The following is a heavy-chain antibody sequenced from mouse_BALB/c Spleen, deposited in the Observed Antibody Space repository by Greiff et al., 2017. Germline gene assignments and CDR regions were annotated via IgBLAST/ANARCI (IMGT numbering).Heavy chain of an antibody. Sequence: QVQLQQPGAELVRPGASVKLSCKASGYTFTSYWINWVKQRPGQGLEWIGNINPSDSYTNYNQKFKDKATLTVDKSSSTAYMQLSSPTSEDSAVYYCTRSYDGYYYAMDYWGQGTSVTVSS. CDR3: TRSYDGYYYAMDY. D-gene: IGHD2-14*01. V-gene: IGHV1-69*02. CDR2: INPSDSYT. J-gene: IGHJ4*01. CDR1: GYTFTSYW.